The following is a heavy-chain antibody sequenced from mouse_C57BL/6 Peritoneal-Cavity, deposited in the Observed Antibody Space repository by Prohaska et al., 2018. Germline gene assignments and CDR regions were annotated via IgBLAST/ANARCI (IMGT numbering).Heavy chain of an antibody. V-gene: IGHV1-50*01. Sequence: QVQLQQPGAELVKPGASVKLSCKASGYTFTSYWMQWVKQRPGQGLEWIGEIDPSDSYTNYNQKFKCKATLTVDTSSSTVYIHLSRLTSEDSAVYYCARGLITTFFDYWGQGTTLTVSS. CDR3: ARGLITTFFDY. CDR1: GYTFTSYW. D-gene: IGHD1-1*01. J-gene: IGHJ2*01. CDR2: IDPSDSYT.